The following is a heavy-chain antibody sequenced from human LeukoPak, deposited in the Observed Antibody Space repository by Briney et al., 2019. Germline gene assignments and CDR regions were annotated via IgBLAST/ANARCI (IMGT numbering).Heavy chain of an antibody. V-gene: IGHV3-30*18. J-gene: IGHJ6*02. D-gene: IGHD3-22*01. CDR3: AKGDGYYFEYYYYYYGMDV. CDR1: GFTFSSYG. Sequence: GRSLRLSCAASGFTFSSYGMHWVRQAPGKGLEWVAVISYDGSNKYYADSVKGRFTISRDNSKNTLYLQMNSLRAEDTAVYYCAKGDGYYFEYYYYYYGMDVWGQGTTVTASS. CDR2: ISYDGSNK.